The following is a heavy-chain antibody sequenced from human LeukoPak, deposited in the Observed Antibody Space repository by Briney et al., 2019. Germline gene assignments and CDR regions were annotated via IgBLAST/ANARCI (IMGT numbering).Heavy chain of an antibody. D-gene: IGHD3-3*01. CDR1: GGTFSSYA. V-gene: IGHV1-69*04. Sequence: SVKVSCKASGGTFSSYAISWVRQAPGQGLEWMGRIIPILGIANYAQKFQGRVTITADKSTSTAYMELSSLRSEDTAVYYCARELVDRLEWLPTSLEYWGQGTLVTVSS. CDR3: ARELVDRLEWLPTSLEY. CDR2: IIPILGIA. J-gene: IGHJ4*02.